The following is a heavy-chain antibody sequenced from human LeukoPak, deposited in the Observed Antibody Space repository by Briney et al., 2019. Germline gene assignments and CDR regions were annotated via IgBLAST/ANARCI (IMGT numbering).Heavy chain of an antibody. CDR2: ISGSGGST. J-gene: IGHJ4*02. CDR1: GFSVTSNY. D-gene: IGHD2/OR15-2a*01. V-gene: IGHV3-23*01. CDR3: AKDLYGNFDY. Sequence: GGSLRLSCSASGFSVTSNYMSWVRQAPGKGLEWVSAISGSGGSTYYADSVKGRFTISRDNSKNTLYLQMNSLRAEDTAVYYCAKDLYGNFDYWGQGTLVTVSS.